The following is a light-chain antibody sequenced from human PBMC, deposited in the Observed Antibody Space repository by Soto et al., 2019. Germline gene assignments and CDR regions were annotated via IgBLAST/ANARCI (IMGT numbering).Light chain of an antibody. CDR3: QQVNIYPIT. J-gene: IGKJ5*01. CDR2: DVS. CDR1: QDIRVG. Sequence: AIQVTQSPSSLSASVGDRVTITCRTSQDIRVGLAWYQQKPGKAPKLLIYDVSTVQSGVPSRFSGRGSGTELTLNTTSLRPEDFATYYCQQVNIYPITFGQGTRLDI. V-gene: IGKV1-13*02.